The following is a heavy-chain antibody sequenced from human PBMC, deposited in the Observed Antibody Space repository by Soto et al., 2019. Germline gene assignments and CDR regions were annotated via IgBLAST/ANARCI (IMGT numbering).Heavy chain of an antibody. V-gene: IGHV5-51*01. CDR2: IYPGDYDT. CDR1: GYSFTSYW. J-gene: IGHJ6*02. Sequence: PGESLKLSCKGSGYSFTSYWIGWVRQMPGKGLEWMGIIYPGDYDTRYSLSFQGQVTISADKSISTAYLQWSSLKASDTAMYYCAGGGVRGVITRTRDYYGMDVWGQGTTVTVSS. D-gene: IGHD3-10*01. CDR3: AGGGVRGVITRTRDYYGMDV.